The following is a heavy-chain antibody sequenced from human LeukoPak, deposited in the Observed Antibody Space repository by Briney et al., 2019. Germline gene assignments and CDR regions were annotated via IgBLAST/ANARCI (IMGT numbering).Heavy chain of an antibody. CDR3: ARDKDYSFDY. CDR2: TRDKGNSYTT. Sequence: GGSLRLSCAASGFTFSDHYMDWVRQAPGKGLEWVGRTRDKGNSYTTEYAASVKGRFTISRDDSKNSMYLQMNSLKCEDTAVYYCARDKDYSFDYWGQGALVTVSS. D-gene: IGHD2-15*01. V-gene: IGHV3-72*01. CDR1: GFTFSDHY. J-gene: IGHJ4*02.